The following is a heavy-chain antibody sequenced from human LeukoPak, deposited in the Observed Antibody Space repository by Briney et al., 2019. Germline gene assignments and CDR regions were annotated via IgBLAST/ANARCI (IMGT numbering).Heavy chain of an antibody. CDR1: GFTFSSYA. J-gene: IGHJ4*02. Sequence: GGSLGLPCAASGFTFSSYAMSWVREAPGKALVGVSAISGSGGSTYYADSVKGRFTISRDNSQHTLHLQMNSLRGEDTAVYYCAKGLKGCSGSSCYYFFDFWGQGALITVSS. D-gene: IGHD2-15*01. CDR3: AKGLKGCSGSSCYYFFDF. V-gene: IGHV3-23*01. CDR2: ISGSGGST.